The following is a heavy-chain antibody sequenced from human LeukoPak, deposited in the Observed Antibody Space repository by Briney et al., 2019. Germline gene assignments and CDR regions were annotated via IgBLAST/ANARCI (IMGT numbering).Heavy chain of an antibody. CDR2: IYYSGST. J-gene: IGHJ4*02. Sequence: SETLSLTCTVSGGSISSYYWSWIRQPPGKGLEWIAYIYYSGSTKYNPSLKSRVTISVDTSKNQFSLKLSSVTAADTAVYYCARGYRSYGYSHLYYFDYWGQGTLVTVSS. CDR1: GGSISSYY. D-gene: IGHD5-18*01. CDR3: ARGYRSYGYSHLYYFDY. V-gene: IGHV4-59*01.